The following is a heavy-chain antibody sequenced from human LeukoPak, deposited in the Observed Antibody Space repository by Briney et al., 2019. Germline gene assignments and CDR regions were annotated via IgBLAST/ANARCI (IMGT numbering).Heavy chain of an antibody. CDR1: GFTFSSYW. J-gene: IGHJ6*03. Sequence: GGSLRLSCAASGFTFSSYWMSWVRQAPGKGLEWVANIKQDGSEKYYADSVKGRFTISRDNAKNSLYLQMNSLRAEDTAVYYCARGSVGARYYYYYMDVWGKGTTVTISS. CDR2: IKQDGSEK. V-gene: IGHV3-7*01. CDR3: ARGSVGARYYYYYMDV. D-gene: IGHD1-26*01.